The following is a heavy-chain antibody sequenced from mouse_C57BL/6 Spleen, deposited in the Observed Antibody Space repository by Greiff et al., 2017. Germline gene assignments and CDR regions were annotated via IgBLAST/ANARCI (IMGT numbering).Heavy chain of an antibody. CDR2: IYPRSGNP. D-gene: IGHD1-1*01. V-gene: IGHV1-81*01. CDR1: GYTFTSYG. J-gene: IGHJ2*01. CDR3: ARYYYGSDAMDY. Sequence: VMLVESGAELARPGASVKLSCKASGYTFTSYGISWVKQRTGQGLEWIGEIYPRSGNPYYNEKFKGKATLTADKSSSTAYMELRSLTSEDSAVYFCARYYYGSDAMDYWGQGTTLTVSS.